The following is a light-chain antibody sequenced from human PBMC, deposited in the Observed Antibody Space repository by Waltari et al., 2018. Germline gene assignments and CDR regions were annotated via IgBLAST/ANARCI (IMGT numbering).Light chain of an antibody. Sequence: ELVMTQSPATLSVSPGERATLSCRASQSVRSNLAWYQQKPGQAPRLLIYGASTRATGIPARFSGSGSGTEFTLTISSLQSEDFAVYYCQQYKNWPYTFGQGTKLEIK. CDR1: QSVRSN. J-gene: IGKJ2*01. V-gene: IGKV3-15*01. CDR3: QQYKNWPYT. CDR2: GAS.